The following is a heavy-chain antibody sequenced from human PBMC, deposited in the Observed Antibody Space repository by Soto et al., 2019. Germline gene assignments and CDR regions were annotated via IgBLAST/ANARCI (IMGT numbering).Heavy chain of an antibody. CDR3: AGTLYYYDSSGYTKPGAFDI. V-gene: IGHV1-69*13. CDR2: TIPIFGTA. Sequence: SVKVSCKASGGTFSSYAISWVRQAPGQGLEWMGGTIPIFGTANYAQKFQGRVTITADESTSTAYMELSSLRSEDTAVYYCAGTLYYYDSSGYTKPGAFDIWGQGTMVTVSS. D-gene: IGHD3-22*01. CDR1: GGTFSSYA. J-gene: IGHJ3*02.